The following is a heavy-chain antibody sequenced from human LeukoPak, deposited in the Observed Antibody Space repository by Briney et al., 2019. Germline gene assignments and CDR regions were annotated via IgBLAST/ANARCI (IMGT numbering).Heavy chain of an antibody. V-gene: IGHV1-69*05. D-gene: IGHD6-19*01. J-gene: IGHJ4*02. CDR2: IIPIFGTA. Sequence: SVKVSCKASGCTFSSYAISWVRQAPGQGLEWMGGIIPIFGTANYAQKLPGRVTMTTDESTSTACMELSSRRSEDTSVYYCARASVAGKYYFDYWGQGTLVTVSS. CDR1: GCTFSSYA. CDR3: ARASVAGKYYFDY.